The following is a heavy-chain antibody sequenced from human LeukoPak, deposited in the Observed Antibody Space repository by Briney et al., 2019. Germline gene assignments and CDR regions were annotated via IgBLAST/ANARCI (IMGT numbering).Heavy chain of an antibody. Sequence: PSETLSLTCTVSGDSIGRYLWSWIRQSPAKGLEWIGYIYYTGSTNYNPSLKSRVTMSVDTSKNQFTLRLSSVTAADTAVYYCARDLGPFDNWGHGTLVTVSS. CDR3: ARDLGPFDN. V-gene: IGHV4-59*01. CDR1: GDSIGRYL. J-gene: IGHJ4*01. CDR2: IYYTGST.